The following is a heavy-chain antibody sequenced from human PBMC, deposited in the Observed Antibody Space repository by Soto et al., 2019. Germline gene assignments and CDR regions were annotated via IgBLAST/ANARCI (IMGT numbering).Heavy chain of an antibody. J-gene: IGHJ5*02. Sequence: QVPLVQSGGEVKRPGASVKVSCKTSGYTFSNYGITWVRQAPGQPLEWLGWISLYSDGTNYAQKFQGRVSMTTDTSTTTAYMELRSLRSDDTAVYYCASVVPGAEAWFGPWGQGTLVTVSS. D-gene: IGHD2-2*01. CDR2: ISLYSDGT. CDR1: GYTFSNYG. V-gene: IGHV1-18*01. CDR3: ASVVPGAEAWFGP.